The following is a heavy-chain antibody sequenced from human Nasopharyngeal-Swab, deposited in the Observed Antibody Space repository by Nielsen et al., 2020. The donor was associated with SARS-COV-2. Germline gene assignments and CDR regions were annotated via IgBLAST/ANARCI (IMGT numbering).Heavy chain of an antibody. CDR1: GYTFTSYA. V-gene: IGHV7-4-1*02. J-gene: IGHJ4*02. CDR3: ARGDIVATIDWGVHFDY. CDR2: INTNTGNP. Sequence: ASVKVSCKASGYTFTSYAMNWVRQAPGQGLEWMGWINTNTGNPTYAQGFTGRFVFSLDTSVSKAYLQISSLKAEDTAVYYCARGDIVATIDWGVHFDYWGQGTLVTVSS. D-gene: IGHD5-12*01.